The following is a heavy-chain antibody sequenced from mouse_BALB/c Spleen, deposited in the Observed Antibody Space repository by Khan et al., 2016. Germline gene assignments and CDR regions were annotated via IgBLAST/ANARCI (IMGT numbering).Heavy chain of an antibody. CDR1: GDSITSGY. J-gene: IGHJ1*01. D-gene: IGHD1-2*01. Sequence: EVQLQESGPSLVKPSQTLSLTCSVTGDSITSGYWTWIRKFPGNKLEYMGYISYCGSTYYYPSLKSRISITRDTSKNQYYLQLHSVTSADTATNYLARWDCDGYVWYFDVWGAGTTVTVSS. CDR2: ISYCGST. CDR3: ARWDCDGYVWYFDV. V-gene: IGHV3-8*02.